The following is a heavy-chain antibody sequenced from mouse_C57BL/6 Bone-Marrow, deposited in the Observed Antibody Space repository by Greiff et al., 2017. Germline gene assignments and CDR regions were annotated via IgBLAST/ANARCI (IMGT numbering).Heavy chain of an antibody. CDR1: GYTFTSYG. Sequence: QVQLQQSGAELARPGASVKLSCKASGYTFTSYGISWVKQRTGQGLEWIGEIYPRSGTTYYNEKFKGKATLTADKSSSTAYMELRSLTSEDSAVYFCVPGPDGGFAYWGQGTLVTVSA. CDR2: IYPRSGTT. J-gene: IGHJ3*01. V-gene: IGHV1-81*01. CDR3: VPGPDGGFAY.